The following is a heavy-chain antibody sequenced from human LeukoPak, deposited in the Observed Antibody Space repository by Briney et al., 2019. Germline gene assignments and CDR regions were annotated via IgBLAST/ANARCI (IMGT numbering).Heavy chain of an antibody. J-gene: IGHJ4*02. V-gene: IGHV4-39*07. CDR1: GNSISSSSYY. Sequence: SETLSLTCTVSGNSISSSSYYWVWIRQPPGKGLEWIGEINHSGSTNYNPSLKSRVTISVDTSKNQFSLKLSSATAADTAVYYCVRSTSSWFNTDYWGQGILVTVSS. CDR2: INHSGST. CDR3: VRSTSSWFNTDY. D-gene: IGHD6-13*01.